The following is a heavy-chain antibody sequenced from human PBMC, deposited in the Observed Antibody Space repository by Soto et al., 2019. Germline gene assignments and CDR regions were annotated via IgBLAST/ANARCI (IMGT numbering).Heavy chain of an antibody. CDR3: ARDEGGSYYYFDY. V-gene: IGHV1-3*01. Sequence: ASVKVSCKASGGTFSSYAIRWVRQAPGQGLEWMGWINAGNGNTKYSQKFQGGVTITRDTSASTAYMELSSLRSEDTAVYYCARDEGGSYYYFDYWGQGTLVTVSS. CDR2: INAGNGNT. D-gene: IGHD1-26*01. J-gene: IGHJ4*02. CDR1: GGTFSSYA.